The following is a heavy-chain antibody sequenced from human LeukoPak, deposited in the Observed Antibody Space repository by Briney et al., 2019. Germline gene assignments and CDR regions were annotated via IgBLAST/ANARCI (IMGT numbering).Heavy chain of an antibody. CDR3: ARDVYDSRGYTRFFDY. J-gene: IGHJ4*02. CDR2: IYSGGST. Sequence: GGSLRLSCAASGFTVSSNYMSWVRQAPGKGLEWVSVIYSGGSTYYADSVKGRFTISRDNSKNTLYLQMNSLRAEDTAVYYCARDVYDSRGYTRFFDYWGQGTLVTVSS. D-gene: IGHD3-22*01. V-gene: IGHV3-66*01. CDR1: GFTVSSNY.